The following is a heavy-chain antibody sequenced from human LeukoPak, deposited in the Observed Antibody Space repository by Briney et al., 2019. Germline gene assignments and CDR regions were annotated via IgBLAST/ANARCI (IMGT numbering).Heavy chain of an antibody. CDR2: ISGSGGST. J-gene: IGHJ3*02. CDR1: GFTFSSYA. CDR3: ARGTDVAVAPDAFDI. D-gene: IGHD6-19*01. V-gene: IGHV3-23*01. Sequence: GGSLRLSCAASGFTFSSYAMSWVRQAPGKGLEWVSAISGSGGSTYYADSVKGRFTISRDNSKNTLYLQMNSLRAEDTAVYYCARGTDVAVAPDAFDIWGQGTMVTVSS.